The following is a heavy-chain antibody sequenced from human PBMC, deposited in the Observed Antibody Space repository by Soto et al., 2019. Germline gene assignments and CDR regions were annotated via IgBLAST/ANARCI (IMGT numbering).Heavy chain of an antibody. D-gene: IGHD3-10*01. CDR1: GGSLTSDYSC. Sequence: SETLSLTCTVAGGSLTSDYSCWSWVRQPPGKGLEWIGEINHSGSTNYNPSLKSRVTISVDTSKNQFSLKLSSVTAADTAVYYCARGVVKRSRGVIWTKGWFDPWGQGTLVTVSS. J-gene: IGHJ5*02. CDR2: INHSGST. V-gene: IGHV4-34*01. CDR3: ARGVVKRSRGVIWTKGWFDP.